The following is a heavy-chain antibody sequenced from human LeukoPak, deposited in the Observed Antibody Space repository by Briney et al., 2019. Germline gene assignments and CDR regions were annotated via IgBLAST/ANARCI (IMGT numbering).Heavy chain of an antibody. CDR2: IRGDGDRI. Sequence: GGSLRLSCAASGFTFSSFVVSWVRQAPGKGLEGVSSIRGDGDRIYYADSVKGRFTISRDNSKNMLYLQMNSLRAEDTAVYYCAKEGVAETTRGDYFDHWGQGTLVTVSS. J-gene: IGHJ4*02. V-gene: IGHV3-23*01. CDR3: AKEGVAETTRGDYFDH. CDR1: GFTFSSFV. D-gene: IGHD4-17*01.